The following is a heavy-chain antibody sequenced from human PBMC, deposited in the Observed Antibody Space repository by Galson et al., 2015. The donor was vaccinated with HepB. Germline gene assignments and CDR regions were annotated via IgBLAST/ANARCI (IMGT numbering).Heavy chain of an antibody. CDR3: ARTTYSSGWSDY. CDR1: GGTFSSYA. CDR2: IIPILGIA. V-gene: IGHV1-69*04. Sequence: SVKVSCKASGGTFSSYAISWVRQAPGRGLEWMGRIIPILGIANYAQKFQGRVTITADKSTSTAYMELSSLRSEDTAVYHCARTTYSSGWSDYWGQGTLVTVSS. D-gene: IGHD6-19*01. J-gene: IGHJ4*02.